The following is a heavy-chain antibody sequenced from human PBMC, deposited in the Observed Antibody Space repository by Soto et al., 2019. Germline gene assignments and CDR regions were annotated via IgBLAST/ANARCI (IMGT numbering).Heavy chain of an antibody. CDR1: GFTFSDHY. V-gene: IGHV3-72*01. CDR3: ATLERIVGGTWDY. D-gene: IGHD1-26*01. Sequence: EVQLVESGGGLVQPGGSLRLSCAASGFTFSDHYMDWVRQSPGKGLEWVGRIRNRANSHTTVYAASVKRRFTISRDDSKNSVFLEMNSLKTEDTAVYYCATLERIVGGTWDYWGQGTLVTVSS. J-gene: IGHJ4*02. CDR2: IRNRANSHTT.